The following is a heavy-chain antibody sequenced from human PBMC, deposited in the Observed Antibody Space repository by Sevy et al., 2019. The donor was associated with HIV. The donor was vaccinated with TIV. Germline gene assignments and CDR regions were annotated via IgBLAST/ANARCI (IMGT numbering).Heavy chain of an antibody. CDR2: IDPSGST. V-gene: IGHV1-46*01. CDR1: GYTFITYY. D-gene: IGHD1-26*01. CDR3: ARDRDLSGSYLEYYYYAMDV. J-gene: IGHJ6*02. Sequence: ASVKVSCKASGYTFITYYVHWVRQAPGQGLEWMGLIDPSGSTRYAQKFQGRVSMTGETSTTKVYMELSGLTSEDTAVYYCARDRDLSGSYLEYYYYAMDVWGQGTTVTVSS.